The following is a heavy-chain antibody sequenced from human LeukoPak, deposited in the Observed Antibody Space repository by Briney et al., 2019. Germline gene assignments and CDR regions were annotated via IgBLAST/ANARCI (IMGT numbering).Heavy chain of an antibody. V-gene: IGHV4-34*01. J-gene: IGHJ2*01. D-gene: IGHD2-21*02. CDR2: INHSGST. CDR3: ARITYCGADWCRRFDL. CDR1: GGSFSGYY. Sequence: SETLSLTCAVYGGSFSGYYWSWIRQSPGKGLEWIGEINHSGSTNYNPSLKSRVTISADTSKNQFTLKLSSVTAADTAVYYCARITYCGADWCRRFDLWGRGTLVTVSS.